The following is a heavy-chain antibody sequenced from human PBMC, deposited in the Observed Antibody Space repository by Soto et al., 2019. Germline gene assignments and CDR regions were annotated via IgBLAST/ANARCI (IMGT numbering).Heavy chain of an antibody. V-gene: IGHV1-8*01. Sequence: ASVKVSCKASGYTFTSYDINWVRQATGQGLEWMGWMNPNSANTGYAQKFQGRVTITADESTSTAYMELSRLRSDDTAVYYCARDFGATTDAFDIWGQGTMVTVSS. CDR1: GYTFTSYD. D-gene: IGHD3-10*01. CDR3: ARDFGATTDAFDI. CDR2: MNPNSANT. J-gene: IGHJ3*02.